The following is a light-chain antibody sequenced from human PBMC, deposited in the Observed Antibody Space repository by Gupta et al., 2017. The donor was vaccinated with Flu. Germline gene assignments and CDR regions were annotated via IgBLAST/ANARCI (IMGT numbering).Light chain of an antibody. CDR2: SNN. V-gene: IGLV1-44*01. CDR3: AAWDNSLNGWV. CDR1: RSNIGSTT. J-gene: IGLJ3*02. Sequence: QSVLPQSPSASGAPWQRVTISCSGSRSNIGSTTVNWYQQLPGTAPNLLIHSNNQRPSGVPERFSGSTSGTSTSLAISSLQSADEATYYCAAWDNSLNGWVFGGGTKLTVL.